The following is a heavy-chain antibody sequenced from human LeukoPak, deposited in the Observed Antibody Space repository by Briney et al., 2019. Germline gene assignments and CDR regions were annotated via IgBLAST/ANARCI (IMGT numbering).Heavy chain of an antibody. CDR3: AREPGYCSGGSCYGWYWFDP. D-gene: IGHD2-15*01. CDR2: IKGDGSYI. V-gene: IGHV3-74*01. J-gene: IGHJ5*02. Sequence: GGSLRLSCAASGFSFSSYWMHWVRQAPGKGLVWVSRIKGDGSYITYADSVKGRFTISRDNAKNTLYLQMNSLRAEDTAVYYCAREPGYCSGGSCYGWYWFDPWGQGTLVTASS. CDR1: GFSFSSYW.